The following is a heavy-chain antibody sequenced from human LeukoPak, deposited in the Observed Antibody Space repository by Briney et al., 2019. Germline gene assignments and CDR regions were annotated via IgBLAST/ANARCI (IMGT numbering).Heavy chain of an antibody. CDR2: ISSSSSYI. CDR3: ARAMEYYYDSSGYDGY. Sequence: GGSLRLSCAVSGLTFSRYWMYWVRQAPGKGLEWVSSISSSSSYIYYADSVKGRFTISRDNAKNSLYLQMNSLRAEDTAVYYCARAMEYYYDSSGYDGYWGQGTLVTVSS. D-gene: IGHD3-22*01. V-gene: IGHV3-21*01. J-gene: IGHJ4*02. CDR1: GLTFSRYW.